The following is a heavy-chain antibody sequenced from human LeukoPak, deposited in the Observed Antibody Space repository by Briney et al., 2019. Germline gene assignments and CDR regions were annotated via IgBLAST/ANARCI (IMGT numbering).Heavy chain of an antibody. CDR3: ARLDKAGIFDY. CDR2: IIPIFGTA. V-gene: IGHV1-69*13. D-gene: IGHD3/OR15-3a*01. Sequence: SVTVSCEASGGTFSSYAISWVRQPPGQGLEWMGGIIPIFGTANYAQKFQGRVTITADESTSTAYMELSSLRSEDTAVYYCARLDKAGIFDYWGRGTLVTVSS. CDR1: GGTFSSYA. J-gene: IGHJ4*02.